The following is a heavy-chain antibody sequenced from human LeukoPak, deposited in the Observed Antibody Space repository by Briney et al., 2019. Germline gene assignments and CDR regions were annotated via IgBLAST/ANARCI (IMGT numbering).Heavy chain of an antibody. D-gene: IGHD4-17*01. J-gene: IGHJ6*04. CDR2: ISYDGSNK. CDR3: ARGGDYGDFKGMDV. CDR1: GLTFSSYA. V-gene: IGHV3-30*04. Sequence: PGGPLRLSCAPPGLTFSSYARHWVRQAPGKGLEWVAVISYDGSNKYYADSVKGRFTISRDNSKNTLYLQMNSLRAEDTAVYYCARGGDYGDFKGMDVWGKGTTVTVSS.